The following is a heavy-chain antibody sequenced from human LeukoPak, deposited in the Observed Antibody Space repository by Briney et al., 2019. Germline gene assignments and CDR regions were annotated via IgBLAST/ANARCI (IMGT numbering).Heavy chain of an antibody. CDR3: ARPTMTSDAFDI. V-gene: IGHV4-39*07. Sequence: SETLSLTCTVSVGSISSTNYYWGWIRQPPGKELEWIGSIYNSGTTYYNPPLKSRVTISVDTSKNQFSLKLSSVTAADTAVYYCARPTMTSDAFDIWGQGTMVTVSS. CDR1: VGSISSTNYY. D-gene: IGHD3-22*01. J-gene: IGHJ3*02. CDR2: IYNSGTT.